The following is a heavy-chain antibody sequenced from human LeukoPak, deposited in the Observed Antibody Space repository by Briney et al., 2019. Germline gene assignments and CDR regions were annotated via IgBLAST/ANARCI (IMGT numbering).Heavy chain of an antibody. CDR1: EFTFNSYA. CDR2: ISHTGSST. D-gene: IGHD5-12*01. J-gene: IGHJ4*02. CDR3: ARDLGWIKFGD. V-gene: IGHV3-23*01. Sequence: GGSLRLSCAASEFTFNSYAMSWVRQTPGKVPEGVSSISHTGSSTYYADSVKGRFTISRDNSKNTVYLQMNSLRDEDTALYFCARDLGWIKFGDWGQGTLVTVSS.